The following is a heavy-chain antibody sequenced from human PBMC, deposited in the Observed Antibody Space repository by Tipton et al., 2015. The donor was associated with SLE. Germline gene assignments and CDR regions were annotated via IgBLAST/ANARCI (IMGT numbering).Heavy chain of an antibody. Sequence: TLSLTCTVSGGSISSSSYYWGWIRQPPGKGLEWIGSIYYSGSTNYNPSLKSRVTISVDTSKNQFSLKLSSVTAADTAVYYCARAPASGSYYRYYYYYMDVCGKGTTVTVS. D-gene: IGHD1-26*01. V-gene: IGHV4-39*07. CDR2: IYYSGST. CDR3: ARAPASGSYYRYYYYYMDV. J-gene: IGHJ6*03. CDR1: GGSISSSSYY.